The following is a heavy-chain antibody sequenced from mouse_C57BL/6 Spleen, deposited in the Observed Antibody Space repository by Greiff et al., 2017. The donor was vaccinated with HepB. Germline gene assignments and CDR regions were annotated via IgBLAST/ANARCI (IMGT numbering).Heavy chain of an antibody. Sequence: QVQLQQSGAELARPGASVKLSCKASGYTFTSYGISWVKQRTGQGLEGIGEIYPRSGNTYYNEKFKGKATLTADKSSSTAYMELRSLTSEDSAVYFCAREGGTAFDYWGQGTTLTVSS. J-gene: IGHJ2*01. CDR3: AREGGTAFDY. CDR2: IYPRSGNT. D-gene: IGHD3-3*01. V-gene: IGHV1-81*01. CDR1: GYTFTSYG.